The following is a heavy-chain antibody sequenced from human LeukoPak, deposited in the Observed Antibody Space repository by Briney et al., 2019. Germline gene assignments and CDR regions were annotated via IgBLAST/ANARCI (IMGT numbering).Heavy chain of an antibody. CDR2: IYIDSGDT. Sequence: ASVKVSCKASGYFFSGYQVHWVRQAPGQGLDWMGRIYIDSGDTNYAQKFQGRVTMTRDTSISTAYMELSSLTSDDTAVYYCAGLGSTMEGRIDPWGQGTPVTVSS. CDR3: AGLGSTMEGRIDP. J-gene: IGHJ5*02. D-gene: IGHD3-10*01. CDR1: GYFFSGYQ. V-gene: IGHV1-2*02.